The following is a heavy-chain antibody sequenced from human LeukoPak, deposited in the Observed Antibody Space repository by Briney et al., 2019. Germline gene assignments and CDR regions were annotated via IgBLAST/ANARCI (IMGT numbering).Heavy chain of an antibody. J-gene: IGHJ4*02. CDR2: IYTSGSI. CDR3: VRESKTYDGSGYYHVY. Sequence: SETLSLTCTVSGGSIRNYFWSWIRQPAGKGLEWLGRIYTSGSIDYKPSLRSRVTMSVDTSRNQFSLKLTSVTAADTAVYYCVRESKTYDGSGYYHVYWGQGPLVIVSS. D-gene: IGHD3-22*01. V-gene: IGHV4-4*07. CDR1: GGSIRNYF.